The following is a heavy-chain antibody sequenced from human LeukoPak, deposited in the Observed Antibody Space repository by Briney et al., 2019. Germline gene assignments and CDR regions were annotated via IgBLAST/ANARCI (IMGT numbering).Heavy chain of an antibody. V-gene: IGHV3-30*02. CDR2: IRYDGSNK. J-gene: IGHJ4*02. CDR1: GFTFSSYG. Sequence: PGGSLRLSCAASGFTFSSYGMSWVRQAPGKGREGVAFIRYDGSNKYYADSVKGRFTISRDNSKNTLYLQMNSLRAEDTAVYYCAKDHFSGWYTIEVWGQGTLVTVSS. CDR3: AKDHFSGWYTIEV. D-gene: IGHD6-19*01.